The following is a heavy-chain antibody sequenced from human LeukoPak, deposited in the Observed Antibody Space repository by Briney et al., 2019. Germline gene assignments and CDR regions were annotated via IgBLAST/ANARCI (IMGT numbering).Heavy chain of an antibody. CDR2: ISSSSSYT. CDR1: GFTFSDYY. CDR3: ARDPRKSGATFDY. D-gene: IGHD4/OR15-4a*01. Sequence: GGSLGLSCAASGFTFSDYYMSWIRQAPGKGLEWVSYISSSSSYTNYADSVKGRFTISRDNAKNPLYLQMNSLRAEDTAVYYCARDPRKSGATFDYWGQGTLVTVSS. V-gene: IGHV3-11*05. J-gene: IGHJ4*02.